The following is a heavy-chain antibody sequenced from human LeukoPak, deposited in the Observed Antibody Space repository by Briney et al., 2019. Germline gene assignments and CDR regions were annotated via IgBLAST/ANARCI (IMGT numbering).Heavy chain of an antibody. CDR2: IYNIGST. CDR3: ATNSSGPALDY. D-gene: IGHD3-22*01. J-gene: IGHJ4*02. CDR1: GASTNRRASANSYY. Sequence: SETLSLTCTVSGASTNRRASANSYYWSWIRQVPGKGLEWIGNIYNIGSTTYKPSLRSRVTMSIDMSKKQLSLRLTSVTAADTAVYFCATNSSGPALDYWGQGILVTVSS. V-gene: IGHV4-61*05.